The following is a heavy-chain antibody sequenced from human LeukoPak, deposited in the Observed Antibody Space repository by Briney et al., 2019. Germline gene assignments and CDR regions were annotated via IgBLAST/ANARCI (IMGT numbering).Heavy chain of an antibody. CDR1: GFTFDDYA. D-gene: IGHD3-22*01. V-gene: IGHV3-9*01. J-gene: IGHJ4*02. CDR3: AKDIKSGDYYDSSGYADY. Sequence: PGRSLRLSCAASGFTFDDYAMHWVRQAPGKGLEWVSGISWNSGSIGYADSVKGRFTISRDNAKNSLYLQMNSLRAEDTALYYCAKDIKSGDYYDSSGYADYWGQGTLVTVSS. CDR2: ISWNSGSI.